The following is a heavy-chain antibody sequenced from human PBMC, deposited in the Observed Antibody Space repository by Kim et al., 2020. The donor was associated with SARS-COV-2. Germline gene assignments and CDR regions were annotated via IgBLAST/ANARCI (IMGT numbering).Heavy chain of an antibody. V-gene: IGHV5-51*01. D-gene: IGHD1-26*01. CDR2: IYPGDSDT. Sequence: GESLQISCKGSGYSFTSYWIGWVRQMPGKGLEWMGIIYPGDSDTRYSPSFQGQVTISADKSISTAYLQWSSLKASDTAMYYCARQREGYYYYMDVWGKGTTVTISS. CDR1: GYSFTSYW. J-gene: IGHJ6*03. CDR3: ARQREGYYYYMDV.